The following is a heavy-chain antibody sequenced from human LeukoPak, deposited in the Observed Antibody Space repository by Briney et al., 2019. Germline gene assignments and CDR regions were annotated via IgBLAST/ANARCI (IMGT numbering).Heavy chain of an antibody. CDR2: IKQDGSKK. CDR1: GFTFSLYW. V-gene: IGHV3-7*01. J-gene: IGHJ3*02. CDR3: AREGEGGFDI. D-gene: IGHD3-16*01. Sequence: GGSLRLSCAASGFTFSLYWISWVRQAPGKGLEWVANIKQDGSKKEYVDSVKGRFTISRDNAKKSLYLQMDSLRAEDTAVYYCAREGEGGFDIWGQGTIVTVSS.